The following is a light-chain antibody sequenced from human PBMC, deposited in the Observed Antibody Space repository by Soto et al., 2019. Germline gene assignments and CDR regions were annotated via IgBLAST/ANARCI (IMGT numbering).Light chain of an antibody. CDR3: QQYYNTPYT. J-gene: IGKJ2*01. V-gene: IGKV4-1*01. CDR1: QSVLYSSNNKNY. Sequence: DIVMTQSSDSLAVSLGERATINCKSSQSVLYSSNNKNYLAWYQQKPGQPPKLLIYWASTRESGVPDRFSGSGSGTDFTLTISSLQAEDVAVYSCQQYYNTPYTFGQGTKLEIK. CDR2: WAS.